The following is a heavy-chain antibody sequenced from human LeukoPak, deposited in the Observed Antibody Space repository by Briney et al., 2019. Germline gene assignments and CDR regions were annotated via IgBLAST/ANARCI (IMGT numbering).Heavy chain of an antibody. CDR1: GFTFSSYG. CDR3: ARNYGGNSGTGY. J-gene: IGHJ4*02. CDR2: ISYDGSIK. V-gene: IGHV3-30*03. Sequence: GRSLRLSCAASGFTFSSYGMHWVRQAPGKGLEWVAVISYDGSIKYYADSVKGRFTISRDNSKNTLYLQMNSLRAEDTAVYYCARNYGGNSGTGYWGQGTLVTVSA. D-gene: IGHD4-23*01.